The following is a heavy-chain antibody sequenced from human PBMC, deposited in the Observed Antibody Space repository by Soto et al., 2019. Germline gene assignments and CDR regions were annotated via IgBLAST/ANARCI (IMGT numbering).Heavy chain of an antibody. D-gene: IGHD1-1*01. CDR1: GGPLSGYF. CDR2: INHSGIT. V-gene: IGHV4-34*01. J-gene: IGHJ4*02. Sequence: PSETLSITCTISGGPLSGYFWTWIRQPPGKGLEWLAEINHSGITNYNPSVESRVSMSVDTSKNQFSLRLYSVTAADTAVYYCVRGPYNYNSRYFDYWGQGTLVT. CDR3: VRGPYNYNSRYFDY.